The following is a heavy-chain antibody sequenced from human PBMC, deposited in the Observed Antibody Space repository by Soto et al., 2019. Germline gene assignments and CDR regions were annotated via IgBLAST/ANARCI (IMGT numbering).Heavy chain of an antibody. CDR2: IWYDGSNK. D-gene: IGHD3-10*01. CDR1: GFTFSSYG. J-gene: IGHJ6*02. CDR3: ARDGGKSITMVRGGYGMDV. V-gene: IGHV3-33*01. Sequence: QVQLVESGGGVVQPGRSLRLSCAASGFTFSSYGMHWVRQAPGKGLEWVAVIWYDGSNKYYADSVKGRFTISRDNSKNTLYLQMNSLRAEDTAVYYCARDGGKSITMVRGGYGMDVWGQGTTVTVSS.